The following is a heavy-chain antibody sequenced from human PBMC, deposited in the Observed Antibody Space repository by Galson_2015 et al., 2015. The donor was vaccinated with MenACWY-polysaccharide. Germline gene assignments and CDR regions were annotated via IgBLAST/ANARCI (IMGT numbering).Heavy chain of an antibody. D-gene: IGHD6-19*01. CDR2: MNPNSGNT. CDR3: ASTKAGTHYFEY. Sequence: SVKVSCKASGYTFTSYDINWVRQSTGQGLQWMGWMNPNSGNTGYAQDFQGRVTMTRNTSISTAYMELNSLRSEDTAVYYCASTKAGTHYFEYWGQGTLLTVPS. V-gene: IGHV1-8*01. J-gene: IGHJ4*02. CDR1: GYTFTSYD.